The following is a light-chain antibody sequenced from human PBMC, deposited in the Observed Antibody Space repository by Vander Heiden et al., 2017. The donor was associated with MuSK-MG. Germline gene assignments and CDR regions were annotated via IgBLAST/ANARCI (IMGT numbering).Light chain of an antibody. V-gene: IGKV1-33*01. J-gene: IGKJ1*01. CDR1: QDINIY. CDR3: QHEDSLPWT. CDR2: DAS. Sequence: DIQMTQSPSSLSASVGDRVTITCQASQDINIYVNWFQQKPGKAPKVLIWDASNLQTGVPSRFSGSGSGTDFTFTITSLQPEDVATYYCQHEDSLPWTFGQGTNVEIK.